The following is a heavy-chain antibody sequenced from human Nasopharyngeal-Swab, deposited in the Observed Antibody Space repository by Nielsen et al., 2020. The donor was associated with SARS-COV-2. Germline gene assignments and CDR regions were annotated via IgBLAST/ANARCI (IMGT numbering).Heavy chain of an antibody. V-gene: IGHV4-39*07. CDR3: AREMASFDN. D-gene: IGHD5-24*01. CDR1: GASISNSDYY. CDR2: IYHSGTT. J-gene: IGHJ4*02. Sequence: SETLSLTCTVSGASISNSDYYWGWIRQPPGKGLEWIGTIYHSGTTYYNPSLKSRVTISVDTSENQFSLKLRSVTAADTAVYYCAREMASFDNWGQGTLVTVSS.